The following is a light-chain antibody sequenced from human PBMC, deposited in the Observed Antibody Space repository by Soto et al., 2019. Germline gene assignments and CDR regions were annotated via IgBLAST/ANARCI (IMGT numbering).Light chain of an antibody. J-gene: IGKJ1*01. CDR3: QQYNSYSWT. Sequence: DIQMTQSPSTLSAFVGDRVTITCRASQSISSWLAWYQQKPGKAPKLLIYKASSLESGVPSRFSGGGSGTEFTLTIRSLQPDDCATYYSQQYNSYSWTFGQGTKVEIK. V-gene: IGKV1-5*03. CDR2: KAS. CDR1: QSISSW.